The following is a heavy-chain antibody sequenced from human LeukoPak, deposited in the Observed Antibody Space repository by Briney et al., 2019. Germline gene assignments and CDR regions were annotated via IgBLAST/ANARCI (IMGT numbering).Heavy chain of an antibody. V-gene: IGHV4-59*01. Sequence: PSETLSLTCTVSGGSISSYYWSWIRQPRGKGLEWIGYIYYSGSTNYNPSLKSRVTISVDTSKNQFSLKLSSVTAADTAVYYCARALNVWGSYGGYYFDYWGQGTLVTVSS. J-gene: IGHJ4*02. D-gene: IGHD3-16*01. CDR3: ARALNVWGSYGGYYFDY. CDR1: GGSISSYY. CDR2: IYYSGST.